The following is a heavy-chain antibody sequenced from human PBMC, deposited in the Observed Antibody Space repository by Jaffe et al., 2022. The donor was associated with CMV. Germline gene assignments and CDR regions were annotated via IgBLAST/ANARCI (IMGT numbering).Heavy chain of an antibody. Sequence: QVQLQESGPGLVKPSETLSLTCTVSGGSISSYYWSWIRQPPGKGLEWIGYIYYSGSTNYNPSLKSRVTISVDTSKNQFSLKLSSVTAADTAVYYCARTVVVVAALGLLHWFDPWGQGTLVTVSS. CDR2: IYYSGST. D-gene: IGHD2-15*01. CDR3: ARTVVVVAALGLLHWFDP. V-gene: IGHV4-59*08. CDR1: GGSISSYY. J-gene: IGHJ5*02.